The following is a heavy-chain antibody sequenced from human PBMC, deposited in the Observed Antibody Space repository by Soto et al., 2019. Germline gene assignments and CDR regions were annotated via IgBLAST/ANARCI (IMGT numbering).Heavy chain of an antibody. CDR2: IYYSGST. D-gene: IGHD5-12*01. J-gene: IGHJ5*02. CDR1: GGSITSSNDY. CDR3: ATERLEPGNWFDP. V-gene: IGHV4-39*01. Sequence: PSETLSLTCTVSGGSITSSNDYWGWILQPPGKGLEWIGSIYYSGSTYYNPSLKSRVTISVDTSKSQFSLKLSSVTAADTAVYFCATERLEPGNWFDPWGQGTLVTVSS.